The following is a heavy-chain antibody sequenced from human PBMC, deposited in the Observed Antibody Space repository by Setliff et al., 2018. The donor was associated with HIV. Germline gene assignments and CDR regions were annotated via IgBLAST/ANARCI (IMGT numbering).Heavy chain of an antibody. D-gene: IGHD2-15*01. V-gene: IGHV3-21*05. Sequence: PGGSLRLSCAASGFTFSSYWMHWVRQAPGKGLEWVSYISGRSSDPNYADSVKGRFTISRDNAKNSVYLQMNSLRAGDTAVYNCARSTGRGGFDIWGPGTMVTVSS. J-gene: IGHJ3*02. CDR2: ISGRSSDP. CDR1: GFTFSSYW. CDR3: ARSTGRGGFDI.